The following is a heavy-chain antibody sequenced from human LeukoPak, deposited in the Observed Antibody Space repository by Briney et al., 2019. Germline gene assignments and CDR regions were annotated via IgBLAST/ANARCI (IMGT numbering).Heavy chain of an antibody. D-gene: IGHD6-25*01. V-gene: IGHV4-38-2*01. CDR2: IYHSGST. J-gene: IGHJ4*02. Sequence: SETLSLTCAVSGYSLSSGYYWGWIRQPPGKGLEWIGSIYHSGSTYYNPSLKSRVTISVDTSKNQFSLKLSSVTAADTAVYYCARRQRGLHFDYWGQGTLVTVSS. CDR3: ARRQRGLHFDY. CDR1: GYSLSSGYY.